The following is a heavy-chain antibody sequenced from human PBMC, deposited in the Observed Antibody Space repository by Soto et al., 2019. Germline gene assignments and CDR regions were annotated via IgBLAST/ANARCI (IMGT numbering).Heavy chain of an antibody. D-gene: IGHD3-3*01. CDR2: LSGNCGTT. CDR3: AIVSKFKIFSPCDY. J-gene: IGHJ4*02. V-gene: IGHV3-23*01. CDR1: GFSFSTYA. Sequence: VQLLESGGGLVQPGGSLRLSCAASGFSFSTYAMAWVRQAPGKGLEWVSALSGNCGTTYSADSVKGRFTISRDNSRNTLYLQKSSLTADDTTLSSCAIVSKFKIFSPCDYWGQGTLVTVPS.